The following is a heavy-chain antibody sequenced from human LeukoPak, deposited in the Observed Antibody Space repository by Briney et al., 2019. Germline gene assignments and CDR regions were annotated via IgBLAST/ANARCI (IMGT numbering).Heavy chain of an antibody. D-gene: IGHD3-3*01. J-gene: IGHJ6*02. V-gene: IGHV1-24*01. Sequence: ASVKVSCKVFGYTLTELSMHWVRQAPGKGLEWMGGFDPEDGETIYAQKFQGRVTMTEDTSTDTAYMELSSLRSEDTAVYYCATGSPNLRFLEWLLMDVWGQGTTVTASS. CDR3: ATGSPNLRFLEWLLMDV. CDR2: FDPEDGET. CDR1: GYTLTELS.